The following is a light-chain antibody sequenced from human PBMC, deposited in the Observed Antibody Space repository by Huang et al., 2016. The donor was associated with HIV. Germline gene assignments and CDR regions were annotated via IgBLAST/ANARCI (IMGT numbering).Light chain of an antibody. V-gene: IGKV3-15*01. CDR1: LSVSSN. J-gene: IGKJ4*01. Sequence: ETVMTQSPATLSVSLGERATLSCRASLSVSSNLAWYQQKPGQAPSLLISAVSTRATGGPARFSGSRSGTEFTLTITSLQPEDFAVYFCQQYNDWPLTFGGGTQVEIK. CDR2: AVS. CDR3: QQYNDWPLT.